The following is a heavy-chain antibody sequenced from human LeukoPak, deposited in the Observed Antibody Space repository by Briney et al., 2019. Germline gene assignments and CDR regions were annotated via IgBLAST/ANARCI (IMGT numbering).Heavy chain of an antibody. CDR3: AREGLRSIAARRGTRDYMDV. CDR1: GYTFTGYY. V-gene: IGHV1-2*02. CDR2: INPNSGGT. D-gene: IGHD6-6*01. J-gene: IGHJ6*03. Sequence: ASVKVSCKASGYTFTGYYMHWVRQAPGQGLEWMGWINPNSGGTNYAQKFQGRVTMTRDTSTTTAYMELTSLRSDDTAVYYCAREGLRSIAARRGTRDYMDVWGKGTTVIVSS.